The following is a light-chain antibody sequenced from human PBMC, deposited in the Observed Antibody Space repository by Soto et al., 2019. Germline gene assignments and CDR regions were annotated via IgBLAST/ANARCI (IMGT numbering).Light chain of an antibody. CDR2: GAS. CDR1: QSVSSSY. Sequence: EIVLTQSQGTLSLSPGERAALSCRASQSVSSSYLAWYQQKTGQAPSLLIYGASSRATGIPDRLSGSGSGTDFTLTISSLQSEDFAMYYCQQYGSSPRTFGQGTKVDIK. V-gene: IGKV3-20*01. J-gene: IGKJ1*01. CDR3: QQYGSSPRT.